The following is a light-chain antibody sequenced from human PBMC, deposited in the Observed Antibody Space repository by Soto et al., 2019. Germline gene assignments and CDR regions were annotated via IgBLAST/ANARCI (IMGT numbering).Light chain of an antibody. V-gene: IGLV3-21*04. Sequence: SYVLTQRPSVSVAPEKTARITCGGDNIGDKAVHWYQQRPGQAPVLVIYYDFERPSGIHERFSGSNSGNTATLIISRVEAGDEADYYCQVWDTTNDHPIFGGGTKLTVL. CDR1: NIGDKA. J-gene: IGLJ2*01. CDR3: QVWDTTNDHPI. CDR2: YDF.